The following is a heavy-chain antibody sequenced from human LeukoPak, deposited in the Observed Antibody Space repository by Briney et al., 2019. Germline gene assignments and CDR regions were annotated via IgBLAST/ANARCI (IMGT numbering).Heavy chain of an antibody. CDR2: ISSSSXXX. V-gene: IGHV3-21*01. Sequence: GGSLRLSCAASGFTFSSYSMNWVRQAPGKGLEWVSSISSSSXXXXXXXSVXGRFTISRDNAKNSLYLQMNSLRAEDTAMYYCXXAXDAFDIWGQGTMVTVSS. CDR3: XXAXDAFDI. CDR1: GFTFSSYS. J-gene: IGHJ3*02.